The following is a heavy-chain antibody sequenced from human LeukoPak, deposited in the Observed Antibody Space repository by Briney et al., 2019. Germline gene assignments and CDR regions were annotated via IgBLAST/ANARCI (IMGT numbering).Heavy chain of an antibody. CDR2: ISGNTGST. D-gene: IGHD6-19*01. J-gene: IGHJ4*02. CDR1: GFTFTNYA. Sequence: PGGSLRLSCAASGFTFTNYAMSWVRQTPGKGLEWVSGISGNTGSTHYADPVKGRFTISRDDSKNTLYLQMNSLRAEDTAVYYCAKAYNSGWYYFDYWGRGTLVTVSS. V-gene: IGHV3-23*01. CDR3: AKAYNSGWYYFDY.